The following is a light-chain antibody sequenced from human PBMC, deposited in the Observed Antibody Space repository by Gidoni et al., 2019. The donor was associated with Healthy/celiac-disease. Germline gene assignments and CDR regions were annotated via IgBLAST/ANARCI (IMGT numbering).Light chain of an antibody. CDR1: TWGDKY. CDR2: QES. CDR3: QAWDSSTVV. J-gene: IGLJ2*01. Sequence: SYELTQPPSVSVSPGQTASITCSGDTWGDKYACWYQQKPGQSPVLVIYQESKGPSGIPERFSGSNSGNTATQTISGTQAMDEADYYCQAWDSSTVVFGGGTKLTVL. V-gene: IGLV3-1*01.